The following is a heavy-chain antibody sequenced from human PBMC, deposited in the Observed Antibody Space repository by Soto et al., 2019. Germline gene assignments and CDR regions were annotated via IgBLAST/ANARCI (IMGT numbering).Heavy chain of an antibody. V-gene: IGHV4-30-2*01. Sequence: QVQLQESGSGLVKPSQTLSLTCAGSGGSLSTGGCSWSWVRLPPGRALEWIGYIFDTGKPYYSASVKRRVTLSVDRAQNQFSLRLESVTAADTAIYFSACLDGYNRYFDLWGRGTLVTVSS. J-gene: IGHJ2*01. CDR1: GGSLSTGGCS. CDR3: ACLDGYNRYFDL. D-gene: IGHD5-12*01. CDR2: IFDTGKP.